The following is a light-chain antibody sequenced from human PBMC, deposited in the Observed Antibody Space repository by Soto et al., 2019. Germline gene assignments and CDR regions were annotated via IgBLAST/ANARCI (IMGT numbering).Light chain of an antibody. J-gene: IGLJ1*01. V-gene: IGLV2-14*01. CDR1: SSDVGGYDY. Sequence: ALTQPASVSGSPGQSITISCTGTSSDVGGYDYVSRYQLHPGKAPKLMIFEVSNRPSGVSYRFSGSKSGNTASLTISGLQAEDEADYFCSSYSISTAYLFGTGTKV. CDR3: SSYSISTAYL. CDR2: EVS.